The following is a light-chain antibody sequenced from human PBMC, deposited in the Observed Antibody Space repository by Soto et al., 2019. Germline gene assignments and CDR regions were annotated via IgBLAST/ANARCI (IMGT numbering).Light chain of an antibody. CDR1: QSISAN. CDR2: GAS. CDR3: QQYNSWPRT. V-gene: IGKV3-15*01. Sequence: EIVMTQSPATLSVSPGDRATLSCRASQSISANLAWYQQKPGQTPRLLVYGASTRATGVPARFSGSGSGTEFTLIISSLQSEDFAVYYCQQYNSWPRTFGQGTKVDIK. J-gene: IGKJ1*01.